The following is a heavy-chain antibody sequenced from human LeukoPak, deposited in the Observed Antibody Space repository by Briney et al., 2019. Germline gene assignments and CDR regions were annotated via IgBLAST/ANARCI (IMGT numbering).Heavy chain of an antibody. D-gene: IGHD3-9*01. Sequence: ASVKVSCKASGYTLTGYYMHWVRQAPGQGLEWMGWINPNSGGTNYAQKFQGRVTMTRDTSISTAYMELSRLRSDDTAVYYCARPYYDILTGYYPSLFVWGKGTTVTVSS. CDR2: INPNSGGT. V-gene: IGHV1-2*02. CDR3: ARPYYDILTGYYPSLFV. CDR1: GYTLTGYY. J-gene: IGHJ6*04.